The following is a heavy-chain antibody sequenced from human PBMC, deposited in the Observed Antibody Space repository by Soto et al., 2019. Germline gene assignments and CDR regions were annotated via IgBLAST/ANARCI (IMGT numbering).Heavy chain of an antibody. CDR1: GYTFTSYY. V-gene: IGHV1-46*01. CDR2: INPSGGST. D-gene: IGHD2-15*01. CDR3: ARVASPSYSDLNADYWFDP. J-gene: IGHJ5*02. Sequence: ASVKVSCKASGYTFTSYYMHWVRQAPGQGLDWMGIINPSGGSTSYAQKFQGRVTMTRDTSTSTVYMELSSLRSEDTAVYYCARVASPSYSDLNADYWFDPWGQGTLVTVSS.